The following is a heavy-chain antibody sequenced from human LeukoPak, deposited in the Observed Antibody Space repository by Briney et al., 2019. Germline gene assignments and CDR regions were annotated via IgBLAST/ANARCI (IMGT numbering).Heavy chain of an antibody. D-gene: IGHD6-13*01. CDR1: GGSISSYY. CDR2: IYYSGST. Sequence: SETLSLTCTVSGGSISSYYWSWIRQPPGKGLEWLGYIYYSGSTNYNPSLKSRVTISVDTSKNQFSLRLSSVTAADTAVYFCSRGIAAAGTRTGRMDVWGQGTTVTVSS. CDR3: SRGIAAAGTRTGRMDV. V-gene: IGHV4-59*01. J-gene: IGHJ6*02.